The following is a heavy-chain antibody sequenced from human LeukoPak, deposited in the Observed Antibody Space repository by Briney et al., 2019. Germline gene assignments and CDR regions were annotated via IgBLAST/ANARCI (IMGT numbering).Heavy chain of an antibody. V-gene: IGHV4-39*01. Sequence: SETLSLTCTVSGGSISSSSYYWGWIRQPPGKGLEWIGSIYYSGSTYYNPSLKSRVTISVDTSKNQFSLKLSSVTAADTAVYYCARQGWELLRGVFDYWGHGTLVTVSS. CDR1: GGSISSSSYY. CDR3: ARQGWELLRGVFDY. CDR2: IYYSGST. D-gene: IGHD1-26*01. J-gene: IGHJ4*01.